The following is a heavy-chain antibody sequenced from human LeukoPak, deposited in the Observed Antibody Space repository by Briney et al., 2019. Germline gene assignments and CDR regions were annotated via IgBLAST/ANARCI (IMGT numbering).Heavy chain of an antibody. Sequence: SVNVSCKASGGTFSSYAISWVRQAPGQGLEWMGGIIPIFGTANYAQKFQGRVTITADKSTSTAYMELSSLRSEDTAVYYCARDLEYSPRVGAYFDYWGQGTLVTVSS. CDR2: IIPIFGTA. CDR3: ARDLEYSPRVGAYFDY. V-gene: IGHV1-69*06. J-gene: IGHJ4*02. D-gene: IGHD6-6*01. CDR1: GGTFSSYA.